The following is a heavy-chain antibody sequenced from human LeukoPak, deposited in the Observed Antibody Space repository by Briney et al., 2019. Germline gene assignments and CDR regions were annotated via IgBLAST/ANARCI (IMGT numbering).Heavy chain of an antibody. D-gene: IGHD3-10*01. J-gene: IGHJ4*02. Sequence: SETLSLTCTVSSGSISNSNYYWGRNPQPPGKGLKWIGSICDSANTDSTPSLQIRVTIYVYTDKYHFTLTLVTVTDPDAAMYFCARYYGSGRDPDYWGQGTLVTVSS. CDR3: ARYYGSGRDPDY. CDR1: SGSISNSNYY. V-gene: IGHV4-39*02. CDR2: ICDSANT.